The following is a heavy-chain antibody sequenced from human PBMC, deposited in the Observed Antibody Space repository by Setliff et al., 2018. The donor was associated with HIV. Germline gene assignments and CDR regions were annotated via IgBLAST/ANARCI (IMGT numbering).Heavy chain of an antibody. CDR2: ISAYSGDT. Sequence: ASVKVSCKASGYPFSGYDISWVRQAPGQGLEWMGWISAYSGDTNYAQKFQGRLTMTTDTSTSTAYMELRSLRSDDTAMYYCARPGGSYGDYGWYLRFWGQGTQVTVSS. V-gene: IGHV1-18*01. D-gene: IGHD4-17*01. CDR3: ARPGGSYGDYGWYLRF. CDR1: GYPFSGYD. J-gene: IGHJ4*02.